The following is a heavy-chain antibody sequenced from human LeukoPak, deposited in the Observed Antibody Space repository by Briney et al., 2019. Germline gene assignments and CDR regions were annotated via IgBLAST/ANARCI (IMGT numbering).Heavy chain of an antibody. Sequence: PSETLSLTCNVSGDSISSGNYYWSWIRQPAGKGLEWIGRIYTTGSTNYNPSLKSRVTISVDTSKNQFSLKLTSVTAADTAVYYCATYPFRGDTHYFDYWGQGILVTVSS. CDR3: ATYPFRGDTHYFDY. J-gene: IGHJ4*02. V-gene: IGHV4-61*02. D-gene: IGHD3-10*01. CDR1: GDSISSGNYY. CDR2: IYTTGST.